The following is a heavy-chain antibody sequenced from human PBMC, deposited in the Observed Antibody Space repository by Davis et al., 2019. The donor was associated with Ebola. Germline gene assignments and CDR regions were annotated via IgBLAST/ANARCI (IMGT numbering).Heavy chain of an antibody. CDR2: IWYDGSNK. V-gene: IGHV3-33*01. CDR1: GFTFSSYG. J-gene: IGHJ6*04. D-gene: IGHD6-6*01. CDR3: ARDPYLIAAPESLYYYYGMDV. Sequence: GESLKISCAASGFTFSSYGMHWVRQAPGKGLEWVAVIWYDGSNKYYADSVKGRFTISRDNSKNTLYLQMNSLRAEDTAVYYCARDPYLIAAPESLYYYYGMDVWGKGTTVTVSS.